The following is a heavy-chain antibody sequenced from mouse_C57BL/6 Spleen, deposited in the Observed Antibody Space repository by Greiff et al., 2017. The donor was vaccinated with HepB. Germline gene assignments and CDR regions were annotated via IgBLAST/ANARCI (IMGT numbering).Heavy chain of an antibody. CDR3: ARLRRRLTWFAY. D-gene: IGHD1-2*01. CDR2: INPNNGGT. CDR1: GYTFTDYN. V-gene: IGHV1-22*01. J-gene: IGHJ3*01. Sequence: DVHLVESGPELVKPGASVKMSCKASGYTFTDYNMHWVKQSHGKSLEWIGYINPNNGGTSYNQKFKGKATLTVNKSSSTAYMELRSLTSEDSAVYYCARLRRRLTWFAYWGQGTLVTVSA.